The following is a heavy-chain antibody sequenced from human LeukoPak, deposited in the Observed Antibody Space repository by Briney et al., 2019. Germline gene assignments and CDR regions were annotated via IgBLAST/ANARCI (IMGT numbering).Heavy chain of an antibody. CDR1: GYTLTSYY. D-gene: IGHD3-10*01. CDR3: ARRSGSGSYPYYFDY. Sequence: ASVKVSCKASGYTLTSYYMHWVRQAPGQGLEWMGIINPSGGSTSYAQKFQGRVTMTRDTSTSTVYMELSSLRSEDTAVYYCARRSGSGSYPYYFDYWGQGTLVTVSS. J-gene: IGHJ4*02. V-gene: IGHV1-46*01. CDR2: INPSGGST.